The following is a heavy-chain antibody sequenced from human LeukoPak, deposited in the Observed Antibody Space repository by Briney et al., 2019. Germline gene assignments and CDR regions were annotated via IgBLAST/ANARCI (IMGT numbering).Heavy chain of an antibody. D-gene: IGHD4-11*01. J-gene: IGHJ6*02. CDR1: EFTFSSYE. CDR2: INSDGSST. Sequence: GGSLRLSCSASEFTFSSYEMNWVRQAPGKGLVWVSRINSDGSSTSYADSVKGRFTISRDNAKNTLYLQMNSLRAEDTAVYYCAREWGAVTTYYGMDVWGQGTTVTVSS. V-gene: IGHV3-74*01. CDR3: AREWGAVTTYYGMDV.